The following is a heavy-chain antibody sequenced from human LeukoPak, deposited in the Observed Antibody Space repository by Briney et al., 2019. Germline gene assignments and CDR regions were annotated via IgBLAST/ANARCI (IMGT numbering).Heavy chain of an antibody. V-gene: IGHV3-74*01. CDR2: LKGNGSHK. J-gene: IGHJ4*02. Sequence: GGPLRHFCGASGFTFSNYWLHWVRQAPGKALEWVSRLKGNGSHKIYADSVKGRSTTSRDNARNTVYLQMNMLRAEDTAVYYCTRDGDAYNFDDWGQGTLVTVSS. D-gene: IGHD5-24*01. CDR3: TRDGDAYNFDD. CDR1: GFTFSNYW.